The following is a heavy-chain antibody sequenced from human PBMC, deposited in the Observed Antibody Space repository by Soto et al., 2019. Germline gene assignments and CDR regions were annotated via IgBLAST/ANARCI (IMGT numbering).Heavy chain of an antibody. V-gene: IGHV3-23*01. CDR1: VFTFSIYA. CDR2: ISGSGGST. CDR3: AKDSVAVAAPGY. D-gene: IGHD6-19*01. J-gene: IGHJ4*02. Sequence: PWGSLILSWAASVFTFSIYAMSWVRQAPGKGLEWFSAISGSGGSTYYADSVKGRFPISRDNSNNTLYLQMNSLRAEDTAVYYCAKDSVAVAAPGYWGQGTLVTVSS.